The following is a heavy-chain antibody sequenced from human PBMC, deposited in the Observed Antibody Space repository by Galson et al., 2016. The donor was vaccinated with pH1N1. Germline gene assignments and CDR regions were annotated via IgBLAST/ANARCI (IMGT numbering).Heavy chain of an antibody. CDR3: ARGEGCCRGHDCYCAFEI. V-gene: IGHV1-69*13. Sequence: SVKVSCKAFGGTFSSYAITWVRQAPGQGLEWMGGVIPVFGTKNYAPKFQGRVTITAGESMSTAYMELSSLKSEDTAVYYCARGEGCCRGHDCYCAFEIWGQGTMVTVPS. D-gene: IGHD2-21*01. CDR1: GGTFSSYA. CDR2: VIPVFGTK. J-gene: IGHJ3*02.